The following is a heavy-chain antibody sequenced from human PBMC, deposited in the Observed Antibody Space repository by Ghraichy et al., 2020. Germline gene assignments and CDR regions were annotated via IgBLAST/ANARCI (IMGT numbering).Heavy chain of an antibody. Sequence: GGSLRLSCAASGFTVSSNYMSWVRQAPGKGPEWVSVIYSGGSTYYADSVKGRFTISRDNSKNTLYLQMNSLRAEDTAVYYCARVLRSSSWTADYCGQGTLVTVSS. J-gene: IGHJ4*02. CDR2: IYSGGST. V-gene: IGHV3-53*01. CDR1: GFTVSSNY. CDR3: ARVLRSSSWTADY. D-gene: IGHD6-13*01.